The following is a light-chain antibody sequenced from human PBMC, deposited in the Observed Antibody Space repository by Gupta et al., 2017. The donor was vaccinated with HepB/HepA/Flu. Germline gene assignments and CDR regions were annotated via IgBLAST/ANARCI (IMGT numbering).Light chain of an antibody. Sequence: DIQMTHSPSSLSASVGDRVTTTCQASQDITNYLNWYQQKPGKAPKLLIYDASNLETGVPTRCSGSGYGTDFSFTIRSLQPEDIATYYCRQYDRPFGPGTKVDIK. CDR1: QDITNY. V-gene: IGKV1-33*01. CDR3: RQYDRP. CDR2: DAS. J-gene: IGKJ3*01.